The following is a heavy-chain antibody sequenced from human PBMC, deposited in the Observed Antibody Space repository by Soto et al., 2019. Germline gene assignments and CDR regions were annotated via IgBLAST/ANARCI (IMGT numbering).Heavy chain of an antibody. D-gene: IGHD2-21*01. CDR1: GFTFSSYA. J-gene: IGHJ5*02. V-gene: IGHV3-30-3*01. CDR3: ARERSYCGGDCYSWFDP. CDR2: ISYDGSNK. Sequence: TGGSLRLSCAASGFTFSSYAMHWVRQAPGKGLEWVAVISYDGSNKYYADSVKGRFTISRDNSKNTLYLQMNSLRAEDTAVYYCARERSYCGGDCYSWFDPWGQGTLVTVSS.